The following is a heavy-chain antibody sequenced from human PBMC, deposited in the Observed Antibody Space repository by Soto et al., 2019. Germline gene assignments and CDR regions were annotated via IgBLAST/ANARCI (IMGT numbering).Heavy chain of an antibody. J-gene: IGHJ5*02. Sequence: QVHLQESGPGLVKPSETLSLTCSVSGDSINSYYWNWIRQPSGKGLEWIGYIYYTGNTNYNPSLKXRVIISLDMSKNQFSLSLSSVTAADTAVYYCARSGNNWFDPWGQGTLVTVSS. CDR2: IYYTGNT. V-gene: IGHV4-59*01. CDR3: ARSGNNWFDP. CDR1: GDSINSYY.